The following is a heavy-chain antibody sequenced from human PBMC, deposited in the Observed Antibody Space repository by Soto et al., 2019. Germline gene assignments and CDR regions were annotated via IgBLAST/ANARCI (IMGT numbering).Heavy chain of an antibody. D-gene: IGHD3-22*01. V-gene: IGHV5-51*01. Sequence: GESLKISCKGSGYTFSKYWIGWVRQTPGKGLEWMGIIYPGDSDTRYSPSFQGQVTISADKSISTAYLQWSSLKASDTAMYYCARLFYSSGYPGPFDYWGQGTLVTVSS. CDR3: ARLFYSSGYPGPFDY. CDR1: GYTFSKYW. CDR2: IYPGDSDT. J-gene: IGHJ4*02.